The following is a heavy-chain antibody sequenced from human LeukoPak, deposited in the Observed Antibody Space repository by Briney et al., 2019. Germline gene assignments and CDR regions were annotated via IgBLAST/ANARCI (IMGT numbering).Heavy chain of an antibody. Sequence: GGSLRLSCAASGFTFSAYAMSWVRQAPGKGLEWVSAISGGGGSTYYADSVKGRFTISRDDAKNTLYLQMNSLRTEDTAVYYCARELNDIVVVVAANTILDYWGQGTLVTVSS. J-gene: IGHJ4*02. D-gene: IGHD2-15*01. CDR1: GFTFSAYA. V-gene: IGHV3-23*01. CDR2: ISGGGGST. CDR3: ARELNDIVVVVAANTILDY.